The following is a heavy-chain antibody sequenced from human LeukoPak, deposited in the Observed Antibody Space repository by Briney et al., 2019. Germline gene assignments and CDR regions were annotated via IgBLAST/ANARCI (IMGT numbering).Heavy chain of an antibody. CDR2: ISYDGSNK. V-gene: IGHV3-30*18. Sequence: SLRLSCAASGFTFSSYGMHWVRQAPGKGLECVAVISYDGSNKYYADSVKGRFTISRDNSKNTLYLQMNSLRAEDTAVYYCAKMGLYDSSGYYGDYWGQGTLVTVSS. J-gene: IGHJ4*02. D-gene: IGHD3-22*01. CDR3: AKMGLYDSSGYYGDY. CDR1: GFTFSSYG.